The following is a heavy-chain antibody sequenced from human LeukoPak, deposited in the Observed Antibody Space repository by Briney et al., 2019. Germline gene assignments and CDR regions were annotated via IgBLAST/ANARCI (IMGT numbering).Heavy chain of an antibody. J-gene: IGHJ4*02. CDR2: NTGSVE. D-gene: IGHD3/OR15-3a*01. CDR1: GFTLSNFA. Sequence: RTGGSLRLSCTASGFTLSNFAMSWVRRAPGKGLEWVSGNTGSVEYYANSVKGRFTISRDNSKNTLYLQLNSLVAEDTATYYCARGSDLDSYNELEYWGEGTLVTVSS. V-gene: IGHV3-23*01. CDR3: ARGSDLDSYNELEY.